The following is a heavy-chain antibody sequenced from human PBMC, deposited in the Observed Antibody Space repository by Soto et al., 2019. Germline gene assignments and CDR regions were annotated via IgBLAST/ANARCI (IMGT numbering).Heavy chain of an antibody. Sequence: SETLSLTCSVSGYSVSSSDYYWAWIRQPPGKGLEWIGSMFYSGLTYYNPSLKSRVTLSVDTSKNQFSVRLNSVTAADTAVYYCAPLSVSLSGPYGIHVWGQGTTVTSP. CDR1: GYSVSSSDYY. CDR3: APLSVSLSGPYGIHV. V-gene: IGHV4-39*01. J-gene: IGHJ6*02. D-gene: IGHD2-15*01. CDR2: MFYSGLT.